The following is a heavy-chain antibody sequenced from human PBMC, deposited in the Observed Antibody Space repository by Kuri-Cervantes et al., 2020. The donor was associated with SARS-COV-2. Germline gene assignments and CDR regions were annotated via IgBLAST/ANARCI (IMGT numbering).Heavy chain of an antibody. CDR2: IYHSGST. CDR1: GYSISSSNW. V-gene: IGHV4-38-2*01. J-gene: IGHJ4*02. CDR3: ARQGGYSSSSLDY. D-gene: IGHD6-6*01. Sequence: GSLRLSCAVSGYSISSSNWWGWIRQPPGKGLEWIGSIYHSGSTHYKPSLKSRVTLSVDTSKNQFSLKLSSVTAADTAVYYCARQGGYSSSSLDYWGQGTLVTVSS.